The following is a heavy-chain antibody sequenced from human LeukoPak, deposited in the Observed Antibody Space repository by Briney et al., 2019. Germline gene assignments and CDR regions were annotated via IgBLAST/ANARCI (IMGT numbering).Heavy chain of an antibody. CDR2: IYYSGST. V-gene: IGHV4-59*01. Sequence: LETLSLTCTVSGGSISSYYWSWIRQPPGKGLEWIGYIYYSGSTNYNPSLKSRVTISVDTSKNQFSLKLSSVTAADTAVYYCARTYTYDFWSGYYRDDAFDIWGQGTMVTVSS. CDR1: GGSISSYY. D-gene: IGHD3-3*01. CDR3: ARTYTYDFWSGYYRDDAFDI. J-gene: IGHJ3*02.